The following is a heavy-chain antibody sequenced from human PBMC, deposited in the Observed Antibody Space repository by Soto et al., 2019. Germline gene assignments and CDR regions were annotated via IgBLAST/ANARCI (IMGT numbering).Heavy chain of an antibody. V-gene: IGHV3-74*01. CDR2: INSDGSST. J-gene: IGHJ5*02. D-gene: IGHD3-10*01. Sequence: EVQLVESGGGLVQPGGSLRLSCAASGFTFSSYWMHWVRQAPGKGLVWVSRINSDGSSTSYADSVKGRFTISRDNAKNTLYLQMNSLRAEDTAVYYCARDGGGDPHYGSGSYYPSNWFDPWGQGTLVTVSS. CDR1: GFTFSSYW. CDR3: ARDGGGDPHYGSGSYYPSNWFDP.